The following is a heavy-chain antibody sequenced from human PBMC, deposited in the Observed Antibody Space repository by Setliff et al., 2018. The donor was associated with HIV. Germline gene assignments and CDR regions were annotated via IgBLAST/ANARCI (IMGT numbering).Heavy chain of an antibody. CDR3: ARHDGTYCGGYCYLLGYLDL. Sequence: LSLTCAVSGGSISSSSYYWGWVRQPPGKGLEWIGSIYYSGSTYYNPSLKSRVTISVDTSKNQFSLKLSSVTAADTAVYYCARHDGTYCGGYCYLLGYLDLWGRGTLVTVSS. D-gene: IGHD2-21*02. J-gene: IGHJ2*01. CDR1: GGSISSSSYY. V-gene: IGHV4-39*01. CDR2: IYYSGST.